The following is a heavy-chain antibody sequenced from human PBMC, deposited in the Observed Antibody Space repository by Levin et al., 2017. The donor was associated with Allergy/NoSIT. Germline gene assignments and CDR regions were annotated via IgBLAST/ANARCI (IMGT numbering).Heavy chain of an antibody. CDR2: ISGYNGDT. CDR3: ATEKVITWSWIDY. D-gene: IGHD2-8*02. V-gene: IGHV1-18*01. Sequence: GESLKISCKASGYTFSTSAIHWVRQAPGQGLEWMGRISGYNGDTKSAQRLQGRVTMTTDTSTNTAYMELNSLRSDDTAVYYCATEKVITWSWIDYWGQGTLVTVSS. CDR1: GYTFSTSA. J-gene: IGHJ4*02.